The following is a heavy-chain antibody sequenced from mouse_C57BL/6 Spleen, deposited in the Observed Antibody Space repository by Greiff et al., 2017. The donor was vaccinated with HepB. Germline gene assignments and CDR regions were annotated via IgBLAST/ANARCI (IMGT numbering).Heavy chain of an antibody. J-gene: IGHJ3*01. CDR3: AREAYGNSFAY. CDR1: GYAFTNYL. CDR2: INPGSGGT. V-gene: IGHV1-54*01. D-gene: IGHD2-1*01. Sequence: QVQLQQSGAELVRPGTSVKVSCKASGYAFTNYLIEWVKQRPGQGLEWIGVINPGSGGTNYNEKFKGKATLTADKSSSTAYMQLSSLTSEDSAVYFCAREAYGNSFAYWGQGTLVTVSA.